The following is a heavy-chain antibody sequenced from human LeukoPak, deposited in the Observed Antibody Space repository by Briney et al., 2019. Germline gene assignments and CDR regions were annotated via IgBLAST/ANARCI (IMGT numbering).Heavy chain of an antibody. D-gene: IGHD4-23*01. V-gene: IGHV1-24*01. CDR1: GYTLTELS. CDR3: ASGKGLVTTLEGYYYYGMDV. J-gene: IGHJ6*02. CDR2: FDPEDGET. Sequence: ASVKVSCKVSGYTLTELSMHWVRQAPGKGLEWMGGFDPEDGETIYAQKFQGRVTMTEDTSTDTAYMELSSLRSEDTAVYYCASGKGLVTTLEGYYYYGMDVWGQGTTVTVSS.